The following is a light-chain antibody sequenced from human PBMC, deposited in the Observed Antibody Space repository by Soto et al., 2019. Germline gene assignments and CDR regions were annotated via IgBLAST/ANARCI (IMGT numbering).Light chain of an antibody. V-gene: IGKV1-5*03. CDR1: QSISSW. J-gene: IGKJ1*01. Sequence: DIPMTQSPATLSASVGDRVTITCRASQSISSWLAWYQQKPGEAPKLLIYQASSLQSGVPSRFSGSGSETEFTLTISSLLPDDFATYFCQQYKSYFRTFAQGTKVDIK. CDR3: QQYKSYFRT. CDR2: QAS.